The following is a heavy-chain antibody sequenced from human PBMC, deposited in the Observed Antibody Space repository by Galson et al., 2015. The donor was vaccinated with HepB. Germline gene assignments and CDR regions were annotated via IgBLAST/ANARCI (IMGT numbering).Heavy chain of an antibody. CDR1: GASFSGYY. CDR3: ARGRLRWGIIAAATPKVHAFDI. Sequence: ETLSLTCAVYGASFSGYYWSWIRQPPGKGLEWIGEINYSGSTNYNPPLKSRVTILVDTSKNQFSLKLSSVTAADTAVYYCARGRLRWGIIAAATPKVHAFDIWGQGTMVTVSS. V-gene: IGHV4-34*01. CDR2: INYSGST. J-gene: IGHJ3*02. D-gene: IGHD2-15*01.